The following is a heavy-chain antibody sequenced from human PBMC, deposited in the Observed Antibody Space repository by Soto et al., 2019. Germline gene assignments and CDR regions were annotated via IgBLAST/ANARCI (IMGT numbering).Heavy chain of an antibody. J-gene: IGHJ5*02. CDR1: GYSITAGGYY. V-gene: IGHV4-31*03. CDR2: FYSSGSI. D-gene: IGHD6-19*01. CDR3: ARMYSSGSGWFYP. Sequence: SETLSLTCFVSGYSITAGGYYWSWIRHHPGKGLEWIGSFYSSGSIIYNPSLRSRVSISGDTSSNQFSMSLTSVTAADTARYCCARMYSSGSGWFYPWGQGTLVTVSS.